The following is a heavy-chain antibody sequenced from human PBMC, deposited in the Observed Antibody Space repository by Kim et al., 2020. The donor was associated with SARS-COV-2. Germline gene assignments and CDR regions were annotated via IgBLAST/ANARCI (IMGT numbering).Heavy chain of an antibody. J-gene: IGHJ4*02. V-gene: IGHV4-34*01. Sequence: SETLSLTCAVYGGSFSGYYWSWIRQPPGKGLEWIGEINHSGSTNYNPSLKSRVTISVDTSKNQFSLKLSSVTAADTAVYYCARGPSYNWNRNFDYWGQGTLVTVSS. CDR1: GGSFSGYY. CDR2: INHSGST. D-gene: IGHD1-20*01. CDR3: ARGPSYNWNRNFDY.